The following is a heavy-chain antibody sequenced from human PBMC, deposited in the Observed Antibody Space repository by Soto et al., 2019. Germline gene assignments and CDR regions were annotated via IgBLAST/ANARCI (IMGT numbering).Heavy chain of an antibody. Sequence: EVQLVESGGGLVQPGGSLRLSCAASGFTFSSFWMHWVRQAPGKGLVWVARVLGDGSSTNYADSVKGRFTISRDNAQNTVYLQMNSLRVEDTAVYYCARDPLTYYMDVWGNGTTVTVSS. CDR2: VLGDGSST. CDR1: GFTFSSFW. CDR3: ARDPLTYYMDV. J-gene: IGHJ6*03. V-gene: IGHV3-74*01.